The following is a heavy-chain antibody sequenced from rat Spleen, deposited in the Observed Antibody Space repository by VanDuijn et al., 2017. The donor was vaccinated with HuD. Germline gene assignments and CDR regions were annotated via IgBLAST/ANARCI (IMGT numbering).Heavy chain of an antibody. Sequence: EVQLVESGGGLVQPGRSLRLSCAASGFTFSDYNMAWVRQAPRKGLEWVAIITYDGSSTYYRDSVKGRFTISRDNAESTLYLQMDSLRSEDTATYYCAKTYNSGYDGYFDYWGQGVMVTVSS. D-gene: IGHD4-3*01. CDR3: AKTYNSGYDGYFDY. CDR1: GFTFSDYN. V-gene: IGHV5-7*01. J-gene: IGHJ2*01. CDR2: ITYDGSST.